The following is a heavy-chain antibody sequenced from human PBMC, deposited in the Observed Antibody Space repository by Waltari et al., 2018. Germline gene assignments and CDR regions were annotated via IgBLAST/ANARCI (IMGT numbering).Heavy chain of an antibody. CDR1: GFTFSSYA. V-gene: IGHV3-23*01. CDR2: ISGSGGST. CDR3: AKVGGSGIDFDY. J-gene: IGHJ4*02. D-gene: IGHD3-10*01. Sequence: EVQLLESGGGLVQPGGSLRLSCAASGFTFSSYAISWVRQAPGKGLEWVSAISGSGGSTYYADSVKGRFTISRDNSKNTLYLQMNSLRAEDTAVYYCAKVGGSGIDFDYWGQGTLVTVSS.